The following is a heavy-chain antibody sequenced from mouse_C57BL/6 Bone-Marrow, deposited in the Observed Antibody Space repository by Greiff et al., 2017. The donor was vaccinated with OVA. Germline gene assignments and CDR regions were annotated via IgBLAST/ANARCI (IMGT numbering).Heavy chain of an antibody. J-gene: IGHJ4*01. V-gene: IGHV1-18*01. CDR3: ARKEVDSSVSNVSMDY. CDR1: GYTFTDYN. Sequence: EVQLQESGPELVKPGASVKIPCKASGYTFTDYNMDWVKQSHGKSLEWIGDINPNNGGTIYHQKFKGKATLTVEKPSSTAYMELRRRTSEDTAIYYCARKEVDSSVSNVSMDYWGQGTSVTVSS. CDR2: INPNNGGT. D-gene: IGHD3-2*02.